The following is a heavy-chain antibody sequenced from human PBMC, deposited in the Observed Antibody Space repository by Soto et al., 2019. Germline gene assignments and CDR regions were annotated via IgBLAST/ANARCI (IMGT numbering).Heavy chain of an antibody. V-gene: IGHV3-30*04. CDR3: AREGQPAAGTTPHN. CDR1: GFNFSSYA. J-gene: IGHJ4*02. CDR2: ISYDGGKK. D-gene: IGHD6-13*01. Sequence: GGSLRLSCAAAGFNFSSYAMHWVRQAPGKGLEWVAVISYDGGKKYYADSVKGRFTISRDNSQNTLYVEMTSLSAEDTAVYYCAREGQPAAGTTPHNWGQGTLVTVSS.